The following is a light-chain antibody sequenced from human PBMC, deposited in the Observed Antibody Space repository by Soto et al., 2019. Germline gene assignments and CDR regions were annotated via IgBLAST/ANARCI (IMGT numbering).Light chain of an antibody. Sequence: EIVLTQSPGTLSLSPGERATLSCRASQSFSSSYLAWYQQKPGQAPRLLIYGASSRATGIPDRFSGSGSGTDFTLTISRLEPEDCAVYYCQQYGDSRTFGQGTRVEIK. V-gene: IGKV3-20*01. CDR3: QQYGDSRT. J-gene: IGKJ1*01. CDR1: QSFSSSY. CDR2: GAS.